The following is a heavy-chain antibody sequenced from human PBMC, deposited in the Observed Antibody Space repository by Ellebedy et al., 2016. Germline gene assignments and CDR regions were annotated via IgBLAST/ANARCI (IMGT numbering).Heavy chain of an antibody. CDR1: GFTFSSYS. CDR2: ISSSGSLK. Sequence: GESLKISCAVSGFTFSSYSFNWIRQAPGKGLEWVSHISSSGSLKFYADSLRDRFTISRDNAKNLLHLQMNSLTAEDTAVYFCTREAGGSFVDSWGQGVLVTVSP. V-gene: IGHV3-48*04. J-gene: IGHJ4*02. CDR3: TREAGGSFVDS. D-gene: IGHD1-26*01.